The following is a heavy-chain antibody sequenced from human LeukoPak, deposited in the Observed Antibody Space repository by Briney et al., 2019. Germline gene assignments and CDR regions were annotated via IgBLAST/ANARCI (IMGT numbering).Heavy chain of an antibody. V-gene: IGHV3-30*03. CDR3: ARELEAQVRWFDP. J-gene: IGHJ5*02. D-gene: IGHD1-1*01. CDR2: ISYDGSNK. CDR1: GFTFSSYG. Sequence: GGSLRLSCAASGFTFSSYGMHWVRQAPGKGLEWVAVISYDGSNKYYADSVKGRFTISRDNSKNTLYLQMNSLRAEDTAVYYCARELEAQVRWFDPWSQGTLVTVSS.